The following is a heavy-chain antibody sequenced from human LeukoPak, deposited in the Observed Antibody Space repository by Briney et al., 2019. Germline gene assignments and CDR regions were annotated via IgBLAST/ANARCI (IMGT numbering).Heavy chain of an antibody. D-gene: IGHD2-15*01. CDR2: IYYSGST. Sequence: KASETLSLTCTVSGGSISSYYWSWIRQPPGKGLEWIGYIYYSGSTNYNPSLKSRVTISVDTSKNQFSLKLSSVTAADTAVYYCARLVKYCSGGSCYSRYFDYWGQGTLVTVSS. CDR3: ARLVKYCSGGSCYSRYFDY. CDR1: GGSISSYY. J-gene: IGHJ4*02. V-gene: IGHV4-59*08.